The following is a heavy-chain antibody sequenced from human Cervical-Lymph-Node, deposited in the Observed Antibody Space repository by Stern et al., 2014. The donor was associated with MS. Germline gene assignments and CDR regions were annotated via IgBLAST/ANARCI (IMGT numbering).Heavy chain of an antibody. CDR3: AREHLDL. CDR1: GFNFSAYS. J-gene: IGHJ5*02. V-gene: IGHV3-48*02. CDR2: VSSRSSTI. Sequence: EVQLVESGGGLVQPGGSLRLSCAASGFNFSAYSMNWVRQAPGKGLQWLSYVSSRSSTISYADSVKDRFTVSRDNAKKSFYLEMNNLRNEDTAAYYCAREHLDLWGQGTLVTVSS.